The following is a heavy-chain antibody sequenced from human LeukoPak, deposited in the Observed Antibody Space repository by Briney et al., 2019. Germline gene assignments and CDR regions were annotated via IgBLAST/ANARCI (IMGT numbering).Heavy chain of an antibody. CDR1: GDSVSSGSYY. J-gene: IGHJ4*02. D-gene: IGHD3-10*01. Sequence: SETLSLTCTVSGDSVSSGSYYWSWIRQPPGKGLEWIGYIYHSGSTYYNPSLKSRVTISVDRSKNQFSLKLSSVTAADTAVYYCARDSGNGDYFDYWGQGTLVTVSS. V-gene: IGHV4-30-2*01. CDR3: ARDSGNGDYFDY. CDR2: IYHSGST.